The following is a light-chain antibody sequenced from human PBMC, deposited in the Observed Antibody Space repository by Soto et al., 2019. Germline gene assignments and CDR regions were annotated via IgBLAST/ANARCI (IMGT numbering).Light chain of an antibody. J-gene: IGLJ1*01. CDR2: EVT. V-gene: IGLV2-8*01. Sequence: QSVLTQPPSASGSPGQSVTISCTGTSSDVGGYNYVSWYQQHPGKAPKLVIYEVTKRPSGVPDRFSGSKSGNTASLTVSGLQAEDEADYYFASYTTKTTYVFGSGTKVTVL. CDR1: SSDVGGYNY. CDR3: ASYTTKTTYV.